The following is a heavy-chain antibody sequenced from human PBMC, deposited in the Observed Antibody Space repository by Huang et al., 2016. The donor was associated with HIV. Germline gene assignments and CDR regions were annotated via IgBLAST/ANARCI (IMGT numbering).Heavy chain of an antibody. CDR3: ARRRGGWYPEAHAFDV. V-gene: IGHV4-39*01. D-gene: IGHD6-19*01. CDR2: IYYFWTT. Sequence: LQLQESGPGLVKPSETLSLTCIVSGGAISTSTSYWGWLRQPPGQGLEWIGRIYYFWTTYHSPTLKGRVTVSVDASGSEFSVKLSSVTAADPAIYDGARRRGGWYPEAHAFDVWGQGTQVTVSS. CDR1: GGAISTSTSY. J-gene: IGHJ3*01.